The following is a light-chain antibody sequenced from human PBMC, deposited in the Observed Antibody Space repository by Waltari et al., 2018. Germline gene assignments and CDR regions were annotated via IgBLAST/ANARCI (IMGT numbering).Light chain of an antibody. V-gene: IGKV3-15*01. J-gene: IGKJ2*01. Sequence: EIVMTQSPVTLSVSPGERATLSCRASQSVGSNLAWYQQKPGQAPRLLIYGASTRATGVPARFSCSGSGTEFTLTINCLQSEDFAVYYCQQYDNWPPYTFGQGTELEMK. CDR3: QQYDNWPPYT. CDR2: GAS. CDR1: QSVGSN.